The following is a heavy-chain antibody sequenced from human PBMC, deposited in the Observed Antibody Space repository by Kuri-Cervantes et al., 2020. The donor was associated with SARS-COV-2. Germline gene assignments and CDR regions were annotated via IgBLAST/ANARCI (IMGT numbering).Heavy chain of an antibody. Sequence: SCAISGDSVSSNSAAWNWIRQSPSRGLEWLGRTYYKSKWYYDYALSVKSRITINPDTSKNQFSLQLNSVTPEDTAVYYCARDSGTGDAFDIWGQGTMVTVSS. J-gene: IGHJ3*02. D-gene: IGHD1-1*01. CDR3: ARDSGTGDAFDI. CDR2: TYYKSKWYY. V-gene: IGHV6-1*01. CDR1: GDSVSSNSAA.